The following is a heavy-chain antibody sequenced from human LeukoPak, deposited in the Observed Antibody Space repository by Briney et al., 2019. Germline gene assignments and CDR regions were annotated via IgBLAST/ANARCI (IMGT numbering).Heavy chain of an antibody. V-gene: IGHV1-2*02. CDR1: GYTFTGYY. J-gene: IGHJ4*02. D-gene: IGHD1-1*01. Sequence: GASVKVSCKASGYTFTGYYMHWVRQAPGQGLEWMGWINPNSGGTNYAQKFQGRITMTRNTSISTAYMELSSLRSDDTAVYYCARRGVGTHFDYWGQGTLVTVSS. CDR2: INPNSGGT. CDR3: ARRGVGTHFDY.